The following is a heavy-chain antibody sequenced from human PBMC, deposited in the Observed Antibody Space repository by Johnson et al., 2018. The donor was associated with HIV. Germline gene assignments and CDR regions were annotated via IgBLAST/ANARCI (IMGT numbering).Heavy chain of an antibody. Sequence: VQLVESGGDLVQPGGSLRLSCAASGLAFSSFAMSWVRQAPGRGLEWVSAISGSGGSTYYADSVKGRFTISRDNSMDTLYLQMNSLRAEDTAVYYCAKGTTVVTPELAFDIWGQGTMVTVSS. D-gene: IGHD4-23*01. V-gene: IGHV3-23*04. J-gene: IGHJ3*02. CDR3: AKGTTVVTPELAFDI. CDR2: ISGSGGST. CDR1: GLAFSSFA.